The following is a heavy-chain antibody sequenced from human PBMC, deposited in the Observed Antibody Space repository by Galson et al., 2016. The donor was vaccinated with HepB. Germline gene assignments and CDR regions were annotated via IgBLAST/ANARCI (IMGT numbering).Heavy chain of an antibody. CDR1: GFSFSTSG. V-gene: IGHV3-23*01. D-gene: IGHD3-16*01. CDR2: ITGSGATT. CDR3: GKHGGFDY. J-gene: IGHJ4*02. Sequence: SLRLSCAASGFSFSTSGMSWVRQTPGRGLEWVSGITGSGATTHYADSVRGRFTISRDNSKKTLYLYMNSLSAGDTAVYYCGKHGGFDYWGQGALVTVSA.